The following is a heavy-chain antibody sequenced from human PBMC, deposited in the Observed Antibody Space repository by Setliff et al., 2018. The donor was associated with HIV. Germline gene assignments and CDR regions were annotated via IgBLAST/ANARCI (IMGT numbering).Heavy chain of an antibody. Sequence: SETLSLTCTVSGGSISSGNHYWAWIRQPAGKRLEWIGHMHASGSTYYNPSLNNRASISVDTSNSQVSLRLTSVTAADTAVYYCAREIPFRGNANMWDYYAMDVWGQGITVTVSS. CDR2: MHASGST. V-gene: IGHV4-61*09. CDR3: AREIPFRGNANMWDYYAMDV. D-gene: IGHD3-16*01. J-gene: IGHJ6*02. CDR1: GGSISSGNHY.